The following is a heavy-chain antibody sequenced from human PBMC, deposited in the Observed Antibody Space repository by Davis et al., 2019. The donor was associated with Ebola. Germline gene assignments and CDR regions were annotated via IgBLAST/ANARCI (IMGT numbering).Heavy chain of an antibody. CDR2: LGTSADT. CDR3: AREGHYYYGFDV. Sequence: GGSLRLSCAASGFVFRNYVMSWVRQAPGKGLEWVSTLGTSADTYYADSVKGRFTISRDNAKNSLYLQMNSLRAEDTAVYYCAREGHYYYGFDVWGQGTTVTVSS. CDR1: GFVFRNYV. J-gene: IGHJ6*02. V-gene: IGHV3-69-1*01.